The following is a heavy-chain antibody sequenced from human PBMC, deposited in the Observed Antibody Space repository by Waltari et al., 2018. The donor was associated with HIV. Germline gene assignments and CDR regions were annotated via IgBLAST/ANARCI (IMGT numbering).Heavy chain of an antibody. V-gene: IGHV3-43D*04. CDR2: ITWNGGIT. D-gene: IGHD3-3*01. J-gene: IGHJ4*02. CDR1: GFTFDDYS. Sequence: EVQLVESGGVVVQPGGSLRLSCAASGFTFDDYSMHWVRQAPGKGLEGVSLITWNGGITYYADSVRGRFTISRDNSKNSLYLQINSLRPEDTALYYCAKSVRFLEWLMDYWGQGTLVTVSS. CDR3: AKSVRFLEWLMDY.